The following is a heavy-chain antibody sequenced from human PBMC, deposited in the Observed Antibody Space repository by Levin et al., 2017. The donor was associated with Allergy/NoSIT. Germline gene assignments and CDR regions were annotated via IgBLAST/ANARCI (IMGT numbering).Heavy chain of an antibody. CDR1: GFTFSRYW. Sequence: ETLSLTCAASGFTFSRYWMYWVRQVPGKGLDWVSRINNDGSVTTYADSVKGRFTVSRDNAKNTVYLQMNSLKDEDAAVYYCARVSYSYCGGDCNSWYFDYWGQGNLVTVSS. V-gene: IGHV3-74*01. J-gene: IGHJ4*02. CDR2: INNDGSVT. D-gene: IGHD2-21*02. CDR3: ARVSYSYCGGDCNSWYFDY.